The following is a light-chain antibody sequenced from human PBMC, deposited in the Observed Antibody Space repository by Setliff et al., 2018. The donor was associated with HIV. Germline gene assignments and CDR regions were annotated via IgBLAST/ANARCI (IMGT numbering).Light chain of an antibody. Sequence: QSALPQPASVSRSPGQSVTISCTGTSSDIAIYNFVSWYQHHPGKAPKLIIYDVSNRPSGVSNRFSGSKSGNTASLTISGLQAEDEADYYCSSYTSSSTLVFGTGTKVTV. CDR1: SSDIAIYNF. J-gene: IGLJ1*01. CDR3: SSYTSSSTLV. CDR2: DVS. V-gene: IGLV2-14*03.